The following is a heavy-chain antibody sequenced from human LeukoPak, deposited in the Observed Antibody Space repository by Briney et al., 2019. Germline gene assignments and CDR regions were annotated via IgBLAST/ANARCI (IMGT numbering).Heavy chain of an antibody. Sequence: SETLSLTCAVYGGSFSGYYWSWIRQPPGKGLEWIGEINHSGSTNYNPSLKSRVTISVDTSKNQFSLKLSSVTAADTAVYYCAGESTVIDKGIDYWGQGTLVTVSS. D-gene: IGHD4-17*01. CDR2: INHSGST. CDR3: AGESTVIDKGIDY. J-gene: IGHJ4*02. V-gene: IGHV4-34*01. CDR1: GGSFSGYY.